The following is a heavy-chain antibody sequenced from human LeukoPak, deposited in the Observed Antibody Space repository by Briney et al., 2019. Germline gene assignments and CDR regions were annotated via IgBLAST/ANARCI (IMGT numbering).Heavy chain of an antibody. CDR2: IYYSGST. J-gene: IGHJ4*02. CDR3: AAYYDFWSAYGY. D-gene: IGHD3-3*01. V-gene: IGHV4-61*05. Sequence: KPSETLSLTCTVSGGSISSSGYYWSWIRQPPGKGLEWIGYIYYSGSTNYNPSLKSRVTISVDTSKNQFSLKLSSVTAADTAVYYCAAYYDFWSAYGYWGQGTLVTVS. CDR1: GGSISSSGYY.